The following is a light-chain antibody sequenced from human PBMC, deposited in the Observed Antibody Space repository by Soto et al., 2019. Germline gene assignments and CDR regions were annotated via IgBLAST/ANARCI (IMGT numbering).Light chain of an antibody. CDR2: NNN. CDR3: ATWDDELNGL. CDR1: SSNIGSNT. V-gene: IGLV1-44*01. J-gene: IGLJ3*02. Sequence: QSVLTQPPSASGTPGQRVTISCSGASSNIGSNTVAWYQQLPGAAPKLLIYNNNQRPSGVPDRFSGSKSGTSASLAISGLQSEDEADYYCATWDDELNGLFGGGTQLTVL.